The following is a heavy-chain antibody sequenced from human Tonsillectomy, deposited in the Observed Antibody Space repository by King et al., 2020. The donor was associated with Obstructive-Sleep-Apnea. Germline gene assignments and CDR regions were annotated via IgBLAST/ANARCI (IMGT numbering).Heavy chain of an antibody. CDR3: ARSEQVLGTGDAFDN. D-gene: IGHD6-13*01. Sequence: QLQESGPGLVKPSETLSLTCTVSGGSISSYYWSWIRQPPGKGLEWIGYIYYSGSTNYNPSLKSRVTISVDTSKNQFSLKLSSVTAADTAVYYCARSEQVLGTGDAFDNWGQGTMVTVSS. J-gene: IGHJ3*02. V-gene: IGHV4-59*01. CDR1: GGSISSYY. CDR2: IYYSGST.